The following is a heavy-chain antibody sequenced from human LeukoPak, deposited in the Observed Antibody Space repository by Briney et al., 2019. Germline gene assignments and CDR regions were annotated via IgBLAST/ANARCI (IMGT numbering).Heavy chain of an antibody. Sequence: PSETLSLTCTVSGGSISSGSYYWSWIRQPAGKGLEWIGRIYTSGSTNYNPSLKSRVTISVDTSKNQFSLKLSSVTAADTAVYYCARERDYYDKADAFDIWGQGTMVTVSS. D-gene: IGHD3-22*01. CDR3: ARERDYYDKADAFDI. CDR1: GGSISSGSYY. J-gene: IGHJ3*02. CDR2: IYTSGST. V-gene: IGHV4-61*02.